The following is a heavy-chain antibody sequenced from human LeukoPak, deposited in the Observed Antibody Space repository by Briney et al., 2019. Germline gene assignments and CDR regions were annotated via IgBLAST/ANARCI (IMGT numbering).Heavy chain of an antibody. V-gene: IGHV4-39*01. D-gene: IGHD2-2*01. CDR3: ARQGRPIVVVNFDY. CDR2: IYYSGST. J-gene: IGHJ4*02. Sequence: SETLSLTCTVSGGSISSSSYYWGWIRQPPGKGLEWIGSIYYSGSTYYNPSLKSRVTISVDTSKNQFSLKLSSVTAADTAVYYCARQGRPIVVVNFDYWGQGTLVTVSS. CDR1: GGSISSSSYY.